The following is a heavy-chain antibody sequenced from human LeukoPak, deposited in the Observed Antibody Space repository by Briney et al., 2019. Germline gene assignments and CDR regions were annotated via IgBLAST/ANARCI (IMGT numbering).Heavy chain of an antibody. Sequence: GGTLRLSCAASGFTFRSHGMNWVRQAPGKGLEWVSYISSSGSDIYYADSVKGRFTISRDNAKNSLYLHMNSLRAEDTAVYYCARDYGGSSPFDYWGQGTLVTVSS. CDR2: ISSSGSDI. CDR3: ARDYGGSSPFDY. J-gene: IGHJ4*02. CDR1: GFTFRSHG. D-gene: IGHD4-23*01. V-gene: IGHV3-48*03.